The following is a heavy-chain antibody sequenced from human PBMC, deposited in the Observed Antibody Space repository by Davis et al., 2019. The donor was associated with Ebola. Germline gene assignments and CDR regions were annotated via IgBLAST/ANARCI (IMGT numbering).Heavy chain of an antibody. D-gene: IGHD5-18*01. Sequence: GESLKISCAASGFTFSSYSMNWVRQAPGKGLEWVSYISSSSSTIYYADSVKGRFTISRDNAKNSLYLQMNSLGAEDTAVYYCARDDTAMVINLFDYWGQGTLVTVSS. CDR2: ISSSSSTI. V-gene: IGHV3-48*04. CDR1: GFTFSSYS. CDR3: ARDDTAMVINLFDY. J-gene: IGHJ4*02.